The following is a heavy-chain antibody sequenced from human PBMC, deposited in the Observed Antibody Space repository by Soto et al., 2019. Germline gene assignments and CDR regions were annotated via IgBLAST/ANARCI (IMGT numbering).Heavy chain of an antibody. CDR1: GFSFSTYG. CDR3: AKEVGYCISTSCLDYYYYGMDV. D-gene: IGHD2-2*01. Sequence: GGSLRLSCAASGFSFSTYGMHWVRQAPGKGLEWVAVISYDGSNKYYADSVKGRFTISRDNSKNTLYLQMNSLRAEDTAVYYCAKEVGYCISTSCLDYYYYGMDVWGQGTTVTVSS. J-gene: IGHJ6*02. V-gene: IGHV3-30*18. CDR2: ISYDGSNK.